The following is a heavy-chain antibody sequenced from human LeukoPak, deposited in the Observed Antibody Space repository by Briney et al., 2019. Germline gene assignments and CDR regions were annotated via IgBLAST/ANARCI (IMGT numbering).Heavy chain of an antibody. CDR1: GGTFSSYA. J-gene: IGHJ6*03. D-gene: IGHD6-13*01. CDR2: IIPIFGTA. V-gene: IGHV1-69*06. CDR3: ARSIAAAGTPPYYYYYYMDV. Sequence: ASVKVSCKASGGTFSSYAISWVRQAPGQGLEWMGGIIPIFGTANYAQKFQGRVTITADKSTSTAYMELSSLRSEDTAVYYCARSIAAAGTPPYYYYYYMDVWGKGTTVTVSS.